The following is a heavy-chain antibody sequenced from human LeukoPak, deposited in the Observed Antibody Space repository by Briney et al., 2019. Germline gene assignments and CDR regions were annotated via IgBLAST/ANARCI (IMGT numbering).Heavy chain of an antibody. CDR3: AREGVFDWLLYGSFDY. J-gene: IGHJ4*02. V-gene: IGHV1-2*02. Sequence: GASVKVSCKASGYTFTGYCMHWVRQAPGQGLEWMGWINPNSGGTNYAQKFQGRVTMTRDTSISTAYMELSRLRSDDTAVYYCAREGVFDWLLYGSFDYWGQGTLVTVSS. CDR2: INPNSGGT. D-gene: IGHD3-9*01. CDR1: GYTFTGYC.